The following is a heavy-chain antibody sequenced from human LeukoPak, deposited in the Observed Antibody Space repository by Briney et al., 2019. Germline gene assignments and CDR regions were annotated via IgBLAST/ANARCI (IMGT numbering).Heavy chain of an antibody. CDR3: ARALLRSRYQLLTAFDY. D-gene: IGHD2-2*01. Sequence: ASVKVSCKASGGTFISYAISWVRQAPGQGLEWMGGIIPIFGTANYAQKFQGRVTITADESTSTAYMELSSLRSEDTAVYYCARALLRSRYQLLTAFDYWGQGTLVTVSS. V-gene: IGHV1-69*13. J-gene: IGHJ4*02. CDR1: GGTFISYA. CDR2: IIPIFGTA.